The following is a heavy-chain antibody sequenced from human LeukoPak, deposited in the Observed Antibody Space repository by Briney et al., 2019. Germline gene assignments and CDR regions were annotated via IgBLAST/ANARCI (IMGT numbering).Heavy chain of an antibody. Sequence: PSETLSLTCTVSGGSISTYYGNWIRQTPGKGLEWIGSISYTGSTNYNPSLKSRVAMSVDTSRNQFSLKLSSVTAADTAVYYCARAQVDYNNGPGSRGYYSYGMDVWGRGTTVTVSS. J-gene: IGHJ6*02. CDR2: ISYTGST. CDR1: GGSISTYY. CDR3: ARAQVDYNNGPGSRGYYSYGMDV. V-gene: IGHV4-59*13. D-gene: IGHD4-11*01.